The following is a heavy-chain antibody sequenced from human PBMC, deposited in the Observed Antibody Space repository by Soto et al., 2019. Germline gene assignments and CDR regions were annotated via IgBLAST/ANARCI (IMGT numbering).Heavy chain of an antibody. CDR2: IGYSGST. CDR3: ARDRSGGSGWHEAFDI. Sequence: QVQLQESGPGLVKPSQTLSLMCTVSGGSIRSGNYYWSWIRQHPVKGLERIGYIGYSGSTYYNPSLKSRVSISIDTSKNEFSLKLRSVTAAETAVYYCARDRSGGSGWHEAFDIWGQGTMLTVSS. J-gene: IGHJ3*02. V-gene: IGHV4-31*03. CDR1: GGSIRSGNYY. D-gene: IGHD6-19*01.